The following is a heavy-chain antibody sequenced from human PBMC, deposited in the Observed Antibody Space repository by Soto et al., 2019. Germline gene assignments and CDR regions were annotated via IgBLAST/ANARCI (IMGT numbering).Heavy chain of an antibody. CDR2: IYWDDDK. CDR3: AHAGDYDLLTFDH. D-gene: IGHD4-17*01. Sequence: QITLKESGPTLVRPAQTLTLTCDFSGFSLSTYHMGVAWIRQPPGKALEWLALIYWDDDKRYSPSLKDRLAISKYTSSNQVVLTITNIDPGDSATYFCAHAGDYDLLTFDHWGPGTLVTVSS. J-gene: IGHJ4*02. CDR1: GFSLSTYHMG. V-gene: IGHV2-5*02.